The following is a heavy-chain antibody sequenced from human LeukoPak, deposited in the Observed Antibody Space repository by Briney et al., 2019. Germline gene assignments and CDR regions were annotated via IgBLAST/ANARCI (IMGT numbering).Heavy chain of an antibody. J-gene: IGHJ3*02. D-gene: IGHD1-26*01. V-gene: IGHV3-23*01. Sequence: GGSLRLSCAASGFTFSSYAMSWVRQAPGKGLEWVSTVSTSGHSTYIADSVKGRFTMSRDNSKNTVYLQMNGLRAEDTAVYYCAKTGSYYPPGAFDIWGQGTMVTVSS. CDR2: VSTSGHST. CDR1: GFTFSSYA. CDR3: AKTGSYYPPGAFDI.